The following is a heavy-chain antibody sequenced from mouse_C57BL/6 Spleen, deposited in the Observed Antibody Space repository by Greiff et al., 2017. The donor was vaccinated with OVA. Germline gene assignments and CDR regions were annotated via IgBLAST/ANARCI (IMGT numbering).Heavy chain of an antibody. CDR2: IYPGDGDT. CDR1: GYAFSSYW. D-gene: IGHD4-1*01. V-gene: IGHV1-80*01. J-gene: IGHJ3*01. Sequence: VQLQQSGAELVKPGASVTISCKASGYAFSSYWMNWVKQRPGKGLEWIGQIYPGDGDTNYNGKFKGKATLTADKSSSTAYMQLSSLTSEDSAVYFCARLGVTGTAWFAYWGQGTLVTVSA. CDR3: ARLGVTGTAWFAY.